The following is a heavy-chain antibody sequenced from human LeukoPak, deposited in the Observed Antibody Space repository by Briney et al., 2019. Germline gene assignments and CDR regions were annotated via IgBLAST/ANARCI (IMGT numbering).Heavy chain of an antibody. Sequence: GGSLRLSCAASGFXFSHYRINWVRHAPGKGLEWVSYIGSASTYIYYADSINVRFTISRDNAKNSLYLQMDSLRVEDTALYYCARDLSSSSFDYWGQGTLVTVS. J-gene: IGHJ4*02. V-gene: IGHV3-21*01. CDR3: ARDLSSSSFDY. CDR1: GFXFSHYR. CDR2: IGSASTYI. D-gene: IGHD6-6*01.